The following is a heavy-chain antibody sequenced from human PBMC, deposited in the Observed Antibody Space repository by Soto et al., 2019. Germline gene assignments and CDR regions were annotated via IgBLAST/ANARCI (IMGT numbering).Heavy chain of an antibody. CDR1: GGSISSSNW. CDR3: ARAVSEYSTLRAAFDI. CDR2: IYHSGST. J-gene: IGHJ3*02. D-gene: IGHD6-6*01. Sequence: PSETLSLTCAVCGGSISSSNWWSWVRQPPGKGLEWIGEIYHSGSTNYNPSLKSRVTISVDKSKNQFSLKLSSVTAADTAVYYCARAVSEYSTLRAAFDIWGQGTMVTVSS. V-gene: IGHV4-4*02.